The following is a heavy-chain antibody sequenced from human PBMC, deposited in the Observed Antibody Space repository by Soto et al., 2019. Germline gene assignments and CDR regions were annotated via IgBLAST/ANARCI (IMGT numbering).Heavy chain of an antibody. V-gene: IGHV1-69*13. CDR3: ARGAMANFEY. J-gene: IGHJ4*02. CDR1: GGTFGSQG. Sequence: GASVKISCKASGGTFGSQGIAWVRKAPGQGLEWMGGFIAMLGTPTYAKKVQGRATISADESLTSSYLELRSLRSEDTGVYFCARGAMANFEYWGEGTVVTVSS. D-gene: IGHD5-18*01. CDR2: FIAMLGTP.